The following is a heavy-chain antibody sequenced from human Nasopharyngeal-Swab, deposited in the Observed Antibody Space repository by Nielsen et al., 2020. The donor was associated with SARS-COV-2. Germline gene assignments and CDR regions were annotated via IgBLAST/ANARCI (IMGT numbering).Heavy chain of an antibody. CDR2: TSTSGAT. D-gene: IGHD3-22*01. Sequence: GGSLRLSCVASGFTFGSNGLSWVRQAPGKGLEWVSTTSTSGATYLADSVKGRFSVFRDNSKNTLSLEMISLMAEDTAVYHCVKGSGYHYGDHHYGMDVWGQGTTVTVSS. J-gene: IGHJ6*02. V-gene: IGHV3-23*01. CDR3: VKGSGYHYGDHHYGMDV. CDR1: GFTFGSNG.